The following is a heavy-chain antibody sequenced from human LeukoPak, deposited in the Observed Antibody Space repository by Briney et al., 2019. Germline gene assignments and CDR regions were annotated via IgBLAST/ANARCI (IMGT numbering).Heavy chain of an antibody. CDR3: AKDIQWLRITGTFDY. D-gene: IGHD5-12*01. Sequence: GGSLRLSCEVSGFSFSTYWMSWVRQAPGKGLEWVGQTNEHETEKYYGDAVRGRFTIYRDNAKNSLYLQMNSLRAEDTAVYYCAKDIQWLRITGTFDYWGQGTLVTVSS. CDR2: TNEHETEK. V-gene: IGHV3-7*03. CDR1: GFSFSTYW. J-gene: IGHJ4*02.